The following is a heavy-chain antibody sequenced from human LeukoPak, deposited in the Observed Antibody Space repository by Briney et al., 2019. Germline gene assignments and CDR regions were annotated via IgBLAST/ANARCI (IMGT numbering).Heavy chain of an antibody. CDR3: ARDARARLAAAGKPDY. CDR2: IKHDGSEK. CDR1: GFTFSSYW. Sequence: GGSLRLSCAASGFTFSSYWMSWVRQAPGKGLEWVANIKHDGSEKYYVDSVKGRFTISRDNAKNSLYLQMNSLRAEDTAVYYCARDARARLAAAGKPDYWGQGTLVTVSS. J-gene: IGHJ4*02. V-gene: IGHV3-7*01. D-gene: IGHD6-13*01.